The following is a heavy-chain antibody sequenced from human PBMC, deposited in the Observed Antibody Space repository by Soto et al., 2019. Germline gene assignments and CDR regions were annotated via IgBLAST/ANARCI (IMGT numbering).Heavy chain of an antibody. CDR3: AKPFRVTMVREGDAFDI. D-gene: IGHD3-10*01. CDR2: ISGSGGST. V-gene: IGHV3-23*01. CDR1: GFTFSSYA. Sequence: GGSLRLSCAASGFTFSSYAMSWVRQAPGKGLEWVSAISGSGGSTYYADSVKGRFTISRDNSKNTLYLQMNSLRAEDTAVYYCAKPFRVTMVREGDAFDIWGQGTMVTVSS. J-gene: IGHJ3*02.